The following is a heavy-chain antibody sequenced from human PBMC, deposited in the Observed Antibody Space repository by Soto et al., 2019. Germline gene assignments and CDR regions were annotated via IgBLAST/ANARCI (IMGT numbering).Heavy chain of an antibody. CDR3: GSSWPLQQLVPDLGYYFNS. CDR1: GLGFTTYS. D-gene: IGHD6-13*01. CDR2: ITGNGRNT. J-gene: IGHJ4*02. V-gene: IGHV3-23*01. Sequence: GGSLRLSCSASGLGFTTYSMSWVRQPPGKGLEWVSGITGNGRNTYYADSVKGRFTISRDNSKNTLYLQMNSLRAETTVVFYCGSSWPLQQLVPDLGYYFNSGARETLVPVSS.